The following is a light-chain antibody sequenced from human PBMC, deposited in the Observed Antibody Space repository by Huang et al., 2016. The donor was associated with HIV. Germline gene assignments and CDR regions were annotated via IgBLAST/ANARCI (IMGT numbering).Light chain of an antibody. CDR3: QHFDNLALT. Sequence: DIQMTQSPSSLSASVGDSVTITCQARQDISNYLNWYQQKPGKAPKLLIDDASNLETGVPSRFSGSGSGTDFTFTISSLQPEDIATYYCQHFDNLALTFGGGTKVQIK. CDR2: DAS. V-gene: IGKV1-33*01. J-gene: IGKJ4*01. CDR1: QDISNY.